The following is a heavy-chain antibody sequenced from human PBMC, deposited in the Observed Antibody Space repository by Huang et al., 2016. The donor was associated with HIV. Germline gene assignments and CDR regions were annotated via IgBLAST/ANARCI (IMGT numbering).Heavy chain of an antibody. J-gene: IGHJ4*02. CDR1: GYSFTSYW. D-gene: IGHD1-1*01. CDR2: NYPGECDN. CDR3: ARLSTTWYFDY. V-gene: IGHV5-51*01. Sequence: EVQLVQSGAEVKKPGESLKSSCKGSGYSFTSYWIGWVRQMPGKGLEWMGVNYPGECDNRNSPSFQGTVTISADKSISTAYLQWSSLKASDTAMYYCARLSTTWYFDYWGQGTLVTVSS.